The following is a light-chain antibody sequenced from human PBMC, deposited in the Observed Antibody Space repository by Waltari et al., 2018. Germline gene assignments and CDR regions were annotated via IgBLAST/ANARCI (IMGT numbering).Light chain of an antibody. CDR3: QQYYSTPPT. V-gene: IGKV4-1*01. CDR1: QSVLYSSNNKNY. Sequence: DIVMTQSPDSLAVSLGERAPINCKSSQSVLYSSNNKNYLAWYKQKPGQPPKLLIYWASTRESGVPDRFSGSGSGTDFTLTISSLQAEDVAVYYCQQYYSTPPTFGPGTKVDIK. CDR2: WAS. J-gene: IGKJ3*01.